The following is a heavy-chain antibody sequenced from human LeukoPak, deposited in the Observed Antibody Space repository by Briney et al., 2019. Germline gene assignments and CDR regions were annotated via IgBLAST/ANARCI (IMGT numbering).Heavy chain of an antibody. V-gene: IGHV4-61*02. D-gene: IGHD3-10*01. CDR3: ARDPSSFGGRFDP. CDR1: GASFNSDDQY. J-gene: IGHJ5*02. Sequence: SETLSLTCTVSGASFNSDDQYWNWIRQPAGKGLEWIGRIYSSGSTNYNPSLKSRVTMSVDTSKNQFSLKLSSVTAADTAVYYCARDPSSFGGRFDPWGQGTLVAVSS. CDR2: IYSSGST.